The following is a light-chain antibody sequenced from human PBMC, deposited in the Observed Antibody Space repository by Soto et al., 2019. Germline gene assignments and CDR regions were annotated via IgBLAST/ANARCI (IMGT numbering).Light chain of an antibody. CDR1: RSNIGAGYD. Sequence: QSVLTQPPSVSGAPGQRVTISCTGSRSNIGAGYDVHWYQQLPGTPPKVLIYENINRPSGVPDRFSGSKSGTSASLAITGLQAEDEADYYCQSYDSRLSGSVFGGGTKVTVL. CDR3: QSYDSRLSGSV. CDR2: ENI. J-gene: IGLJ2*01. V-gene: IGLV1-40*01.